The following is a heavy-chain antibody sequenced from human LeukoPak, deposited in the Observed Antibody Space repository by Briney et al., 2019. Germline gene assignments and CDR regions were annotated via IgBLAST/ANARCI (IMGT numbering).Heavy chain of an antibody. Sequence: SVNVSCKAYRGTFSSYAISWVRQAPGQGLEWMGGIIPIFGTANYAQKFQGRVTITADESTSTAYMELSSLRSEDTAVYYCARGRYCSSTSCYVPSPHFDYWGQGTLVTVSS. CDR1: RGTFSSYA. D-gene: IGHD2-2*01. CDR2: IIPIFGTA. J-gene: IGHJ4*02. CDR3: ARGRYCSSTSCYVPSPHFDY. V-gene: IGHV1-69*13.